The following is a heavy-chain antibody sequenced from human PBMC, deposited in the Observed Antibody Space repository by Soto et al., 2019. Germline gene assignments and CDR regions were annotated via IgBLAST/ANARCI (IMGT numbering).Heavy chain of an antibody. Sequence: QLQLQESGPGLVKPSETLSLTCTVSGGSISSSSYYWGWIRQPPGKGLEWIGSIYYSGSTYYNPSLKSRVTISVDTSKNQFSLKLSSVTAADTAVYYCARLAPSPINWFDPWGQGTLVTVSS. CDR3: ARLAPSPINWFDP. J-gene: IGHJ5*02. V-gene: IGHV4-39*01. CDR2: IYYSGST. CDR1: GGSISSSSYY.